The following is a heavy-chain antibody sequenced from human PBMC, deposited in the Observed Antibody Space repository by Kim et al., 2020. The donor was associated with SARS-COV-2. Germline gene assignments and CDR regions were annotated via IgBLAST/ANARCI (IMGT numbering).Heavy chain of an antibody. Sequence: SETLSLTCTVSGGSISSSSYYWGWIRQPPGKGLEWIGSIYYSGSTYYNPSLKSRVTISVDTSKNQFSLKLSSVTAADTAVYYCARERALYYDILTGYSPGYYGMDVWGQGTTVTVSS. J-gene: IGHJ6*02. CDR2: IYYSGST. D-gene: IGHD3-9*01. CDR1: GGSISSSSYY. CDR3: ARERALYYDILTGYSPGYYGMDV. V-gene: IGHV4-39*02.